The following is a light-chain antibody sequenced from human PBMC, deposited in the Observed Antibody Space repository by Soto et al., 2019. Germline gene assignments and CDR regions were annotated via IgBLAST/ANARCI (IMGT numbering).Light chain of an antibody. J-gene: IGKJ2*01. V-gene: IGKV3-20*01. Sequence: EIVLTQTPGTLSLSPGERVTLSCRASQSVSSSYLAWYQQKPGQAPRLLIYGASSRAPGIPDRFSGSGSGTDFTLTISRLEPADFAVYYCQQYGSSQYTFGQGTKLEIK. CDR1: QSVSSSY. CDR2: GAS. CDR3: QQYGSSQYT.